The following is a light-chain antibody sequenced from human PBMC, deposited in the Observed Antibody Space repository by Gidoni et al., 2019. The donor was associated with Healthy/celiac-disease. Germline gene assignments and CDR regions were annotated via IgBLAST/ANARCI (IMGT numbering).Light chain of an antibody. CDR1: QSVSSY. CDR3: QQRSNWPPWT. CDR2: DAS. Sequence: IVLTQSPATLSLSPGERATLSCSASQSVSSYLAWYQQKPGQAPRLLIYDASNRATGIPARFSGSGSGTDFTLTISSLEPEDFAVYYCQQRSNWPPWTFGQGTKVEIK. V-gene: IGKV3-11*01. J-gene: IGKJ1*01.